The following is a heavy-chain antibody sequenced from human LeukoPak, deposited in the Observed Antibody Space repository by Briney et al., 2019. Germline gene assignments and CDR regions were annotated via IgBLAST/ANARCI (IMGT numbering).Heavy chain of an antibody. D-gene: IGHD2-2*01. J-gene: IGHJ6*03. CDR3: ARVVYGYCSSTSCPYYYYMDV. CDR1: GGSFSGYY. CDR2: INHSGST. V-gene: IGHV4-34*01. Sequence: SETLSLTCAVYGGSFSGYYWSWIRQPPGKGLEWIGEINHSGSTNYNPSLKSRVTISVDTSKNQSSLKLSSVTAADTAVYYCARVVYGYCSSTSCPYYYYMDVWGKGTTVTVSS.